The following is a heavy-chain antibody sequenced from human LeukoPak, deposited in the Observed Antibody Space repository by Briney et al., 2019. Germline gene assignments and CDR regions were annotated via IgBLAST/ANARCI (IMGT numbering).Heavy chain of an antibody. Sequence: GRSLRLSCAASGFTFSSYGMHWVRQAPGKGLEWVAVISYDGSNKYYADSVKGRFTISRDNSKNTLYLQMNSLRAEDTAVYYCARVYPLRVPAAMDCWGQGTLVTVSS. CDR2: ISYDGSNK. J-gene: IGHJ4*02. D-gene: IGHD2-2*01. CDR1: GFTFSSYG. CDR3: ARVYPLRVPAAMDC. V-gene: IGHV3-30*03.